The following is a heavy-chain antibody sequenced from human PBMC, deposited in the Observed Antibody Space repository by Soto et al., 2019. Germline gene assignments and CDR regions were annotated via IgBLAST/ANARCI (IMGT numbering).Heavy chain of an antibody. V-gene: IGHV3-21*01. CDR3: ARDIHCSSTSCYWDLYYFDY. CDR2: ISSSSSYI. D-gene: IGHD2-2*01. CDR1: GFTFSSYS. J-gene: IGHJ4*02. Sequence: GGSLRLSCAASGFTFSSYSMNWVRQAPGKGLEWVSSISSSSSYIYYADSVKGRFNISTDNAKNSLYLQMNSLRAEDTAVYYCARDIHCSSTSCYWDLYYFDYWGQGTLVTVSS.